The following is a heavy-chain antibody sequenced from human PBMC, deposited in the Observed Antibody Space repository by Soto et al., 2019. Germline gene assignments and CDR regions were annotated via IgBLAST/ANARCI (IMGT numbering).Heavy chain of an antibody. V-gene: IGHV3-74*01. CDR2: LNSDGSTT. D-gene: IGHD6-19*01. CDR1: GFTSSNYW. CDR3: ARGRSGWYWYFDL. J-gene: IGHJ2*01. Sequence: EVQLVESGGGLVQPGGSLRLSCAASGFTSSNYWMHWVRQAPGKGLVWVSRLNSDGSTTSYADSVKGRFTISRDKAKNTLYLQMNSRSAEDTAVYYCARGRSGWYWYFDLWGRGTLVTVSS.